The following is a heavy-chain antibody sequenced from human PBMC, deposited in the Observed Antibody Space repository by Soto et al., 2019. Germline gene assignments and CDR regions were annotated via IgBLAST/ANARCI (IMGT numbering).Heavy chain of an antibody. J-gene: IGHJ4*02. Sequence: PGGSLRLSCAASGFTFSSYVMHWVRQSPGKGLEWVAVIWYDGSNKYYADSVKGRFTISRDNSKNTLYLQMNSLRAEDTAVYYCARPTYDSSGYDAGFDYWGQGTLVTVSS. D-gene: IGHD3-22*01. CDR2: IWYDGSNK. CDR3: ARPTYDSSGYDAGFDY. CDR1: GFTFSSYV. V-gene: IGHV3-33*01.